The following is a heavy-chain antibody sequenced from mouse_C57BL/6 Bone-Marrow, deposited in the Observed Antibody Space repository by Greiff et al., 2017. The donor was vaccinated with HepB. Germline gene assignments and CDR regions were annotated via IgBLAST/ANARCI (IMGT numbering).Heavy chain of an antibody. D-gene: IGHD1-1*01. CDR2: INPSSGYT. Sequence: QVQLQQSGAELAKPGASVKLSCKASGYTFTSYWMHWVKQRPVQGLEWIGYINPSSGYTKYNQKFKDKATLTADKSSSTAYMQLSSLTYEDSAVYYCARWGVLRALYFDYWGQGTTLTVSS. J-gene: IGHJ2*01. CDR1: GYTFTSYW. CDR3: ARWGVLRALYFDY. V-gene: IGHV1-7*01.